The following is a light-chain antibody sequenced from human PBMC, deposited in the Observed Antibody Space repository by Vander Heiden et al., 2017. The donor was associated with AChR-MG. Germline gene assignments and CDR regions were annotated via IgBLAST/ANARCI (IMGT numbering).Light chain of an antibody. CDR2: DAS. J-gene: IGKJ2*01. V-gene: IGKV3-11*01. Sequence: EIVLTQSPATLSLSPGERATLSCRASQSVSSYLAWYQQKPGQAPRLLIYDASNRATGIPARFSGSGSGTDFTLTISSLEPEDFAVYYCQQPSNWPPVTFDQGTKLEIK. CDR1: QSVSSY. CDR3: QQPSNWPPVT.